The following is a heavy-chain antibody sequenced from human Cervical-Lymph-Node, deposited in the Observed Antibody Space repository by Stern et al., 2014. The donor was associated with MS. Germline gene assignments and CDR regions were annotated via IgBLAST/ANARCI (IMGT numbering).Heavy chain of an antibody. CDR2: ISCYCTNK. CDR1: GFTFSSYT. D-gene: IGHD4-17*01. CDR3: ARVDILTTCPLFDY. V-gene: IGHV3-30*14. Sequence: VHLVESGGGVVQPGRSLRLSCAASGFTFSSYTMTWVRQAPGKGLEWVAVISCYCTNKYYSYAVKCRFTLSRDNSKNTLDLQMNSLRVEDTAVYYCARVDILTTCPLFDYWGQGNLVTVSS. J-gene: IGHJ4*02.